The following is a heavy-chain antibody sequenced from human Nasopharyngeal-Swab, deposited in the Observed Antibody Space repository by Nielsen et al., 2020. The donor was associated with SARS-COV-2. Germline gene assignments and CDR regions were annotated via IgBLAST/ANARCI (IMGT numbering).Heavy chain of an antibody. J-gene: IGHJ5*02. CDR2: IIPIFGTA. CDR1: GGTFSSYA. D-gene: IGHD2-15*01. CDR3: ARDKDRLGWFDP. Sequence: SVKVSCKASGGTFSSYAISWVRQAPGQGLEWMGGIIPIFGTANYAQKFQGRVTITADESTSTAYMELSSLRSEDTAVYYCARDKDRLGWFDPWGQGTLVTVSS. V-gene: IGHV1-69*13.